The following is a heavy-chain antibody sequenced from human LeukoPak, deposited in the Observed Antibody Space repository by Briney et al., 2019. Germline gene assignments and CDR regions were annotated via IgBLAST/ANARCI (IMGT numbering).Heavy chain of an antibody. Sequence: PSETLSLTCAVYGGSFSGYYWSWIRQPPGKGLEWIGEINHSGSTNYNPSLKSRVTISVDTSKNQFSLKLSSVTAADTAVYYCAWGIAAASFDYWGQGTLVTVSS. V-gene: IGHV4-34*01. D-gene: IGHD6-13*01. CDR1: GGSFSGYY. J-gene: IGHJ4*02. CDR2: INHSGST. CDR3: AWGIAAASFDY.